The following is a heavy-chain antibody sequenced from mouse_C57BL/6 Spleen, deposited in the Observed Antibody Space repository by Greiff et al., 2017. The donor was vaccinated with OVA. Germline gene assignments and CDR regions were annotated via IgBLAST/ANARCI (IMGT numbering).Heavy chain of an antibody. CDR3: ARSGTAEFAY. CDR1: GYAFSSYW. V-gene: IGHV1-80*01. D-gene: IGHD3-3*01. J-gene: IGHJ3*01. CDR2: IYPGDGDT. Sequence: VQLVESGAELVKPGASVKISCKASGYAFSSYWMNWVKQRPGKGLEWIGQIYPGDGDTNYNGKFKGKATLTADKSSSTAYMQLSSLTSEDSAVYFCARSGTAEFAYWGQGTLVTVSA.